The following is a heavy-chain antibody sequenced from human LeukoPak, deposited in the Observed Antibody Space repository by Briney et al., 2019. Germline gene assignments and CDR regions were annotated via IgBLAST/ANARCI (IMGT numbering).Heavy chain of an antibody. CDR1: GFSFSLYG. CDR3: ARGLRQAGLAPLEF. D-gene: IGHD3-10*01. CDR2: LRSDTNSE. V-gene: IGHV3-30*02. Sequence: GESLRLSCAASGFSFSLYGMHWVRQAPGKGLEWVAFLRSDTNSEHYAVSVKGRFAISRGTSKDTLNLQMRSLRVEDTALYYCARGLRQAGLAPLEFWGQGTQVIVSS. J-gene: IGHJ4*02.